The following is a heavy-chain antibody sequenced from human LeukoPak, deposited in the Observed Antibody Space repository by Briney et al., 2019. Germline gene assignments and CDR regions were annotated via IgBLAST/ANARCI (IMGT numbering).Heavy chain of an antibody. CDR2: LRSNGDTA. Sequence: PGGSLRLSCAASGFTFSSFAMTWVRQAPGTGLEWVSTLRSNGDTAYNADSVKGRFTISRDNSKNTVYLQMNILRVEDTAIYYCARDPVGAIGYGMDVWGQGTTVTVSS. CDR3: ARDPVGAIGYGMDV. J-gene: IGHJ6*02. V-gene: IGHV3-23*01. CDR1: GFTFSSFA. D-gene: IGHD1-26*01.